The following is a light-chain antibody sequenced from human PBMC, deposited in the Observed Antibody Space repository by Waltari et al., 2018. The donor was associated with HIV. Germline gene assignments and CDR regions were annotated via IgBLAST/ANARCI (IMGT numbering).Light chain of an antibody. V-gene: IGKV1-39*01. J-gene: IGKJ2*01. CDR3: QQGYMTPYT. CDR2: AAS. Sequence: DIQMTQSPFSLSSVGDRVTITCRASQSVSTYLNWYQQKPGRAPKLLIYAASSFQSGVPSRFSGSGSGTDFSLTITSLQPEDFATYYCQQGYMTPYTFGQGTKLEIK. CDR1: QSVSTY.